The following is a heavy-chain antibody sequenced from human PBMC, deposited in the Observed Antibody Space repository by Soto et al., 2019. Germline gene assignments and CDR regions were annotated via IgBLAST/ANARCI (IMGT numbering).Heavy chain of an antibody. CDR1: GFIFRSYA. CDR2: ITYDGINE. D-gene: IGHD1-26*01. J-gene: IGHJ4*02. Sequence: PGGSLRLSCLASGFIFRSYAMHWVRQAPGKGLEWVAVITYDGINEYYADSVRGRFAISRDNSKNTLYLQMNSLRPEDTAVYYCARAFSGSYPNFDYWGQGTLVTVSS. CDR3: ARAFSGSYPNFDY. V-gene: IGHV3-30*09.